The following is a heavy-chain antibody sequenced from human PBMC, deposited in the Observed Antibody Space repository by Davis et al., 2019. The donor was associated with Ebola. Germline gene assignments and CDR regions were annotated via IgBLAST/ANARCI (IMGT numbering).Heavy chain of an antibody. CDR3: ARDPWGSEKDY. Sequence: SVHVSRMACVYTFKHYDITWVRQASGQGLEWMGWITASNGNTHYAQKLQDRITMTIDTSTSTAYMELRSLRYDDTAVYYCARDPWGSEKDYWSQGTLITVSS. J-gene: IGHJ4*02. D-gene: IGHD7-27*01. CDR1: VYTFKHYD. CDR2: ITASNGNT. V-gene: IGHV1-18*04.